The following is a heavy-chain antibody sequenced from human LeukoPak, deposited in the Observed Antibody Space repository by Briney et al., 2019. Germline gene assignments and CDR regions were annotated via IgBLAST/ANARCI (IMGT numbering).Heavy chain of an antibody. CDR2: IYYSGST. J-gene: IGHJ6*03. V-gene: IGHV4-59*01. CDR3: AREIVVVIRGNYYYYMDV. Sequence: SETLSLTCTVSGGSISSYYWSWIRQPPGKGLEWIGYIYYSGSTNYNPSLKSRVTISVDTSKNQFSLKLSSVTAADTAVYYCAREIVVVIRGNYYYYMDVWGKGTTVTVSS. CDR1: GGSISSYY. D-gene: IGHD3-22*01.